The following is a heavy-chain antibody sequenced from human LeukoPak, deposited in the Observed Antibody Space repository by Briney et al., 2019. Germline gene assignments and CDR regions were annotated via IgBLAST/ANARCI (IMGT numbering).Heavy chain of an antibody. D-gene: IGHD6-13*01. V-gene: IGHV1-2*02. Sequence: ASVKVSCKASGYTFTGYYMHWVRQAPGQGLEWTGWINPNSGGTNYAQKFQGRVTMTRDTSISTAYMELSRLRSDDTAVYYCASCVGAAAGADAFDIWGQGTMVTVSS. CDR3: ASCVGAAAGADAFDI. CDR2: INPNSGGT. J-gene: IGHJ3*02. CDR1: GYTFTGYY.